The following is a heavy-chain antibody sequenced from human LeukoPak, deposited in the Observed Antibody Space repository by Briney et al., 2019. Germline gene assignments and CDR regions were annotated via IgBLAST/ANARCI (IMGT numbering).Heavy chain of an antibody. Sequence: GGSLRLSCAASGFTFSSYSMNWVRQAPGKGLEWISYISSSIRTTYYADSVKGRFTISRDNSKNTLYLQMNSLRAEDTAVYYCAKVSGLLWFGDLTYYFDYWGQGTLVTVSS. V-gene: IGHV3-48*01. D-gene: IGHD3-10*01. CDR2: ISSSIRTT. CDR3: AKVSGLLWFGDLTYYFDY. CDR1: GFTFSSYS. J-gene: IGHJ4*02.